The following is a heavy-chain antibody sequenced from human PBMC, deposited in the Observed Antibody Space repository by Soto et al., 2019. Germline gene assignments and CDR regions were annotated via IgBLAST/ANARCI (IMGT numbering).Heavy chain of an antibody. CDR3: AKSLTTVPPMDY. CDR1: GVTFISYG. Sequence: GGSLRHSCAASGVTFISYGMHWVRQAPGKGLEWVAVISYDGSNKYYADSVKGRFTISRDNSKNTLYLQMNSLRAEDTAVYYCAKSLTTVPPMDYWGQGTLVTVSS. V-gene: IGHV3-30*18. CDR2: ISYDGSNK. J-gene: IGHJ4*02. D-gene: IGHD4-17*01.